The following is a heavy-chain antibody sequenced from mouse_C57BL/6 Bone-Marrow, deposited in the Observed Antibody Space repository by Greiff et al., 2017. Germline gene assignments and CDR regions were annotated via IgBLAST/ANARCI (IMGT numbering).Heavy chain of an antibody. Sequence: LVESGAELARPGASVKLSCKASGYTFTSYGISWVKQRTGQGLEWIGEIYPRSGNTYYNEKFKGKATLTADKSSSTAYMELRSLTSEDSAVYFCARSGRGENYAMDYWGQGTSVTVSS. CDR2: IYPRSGNT. CDR3: ARSGRGENYAMDY. CDR1: GYTFTSYG. J-gene: IGHJ4*01. V-gene: IGHV1-81*01.